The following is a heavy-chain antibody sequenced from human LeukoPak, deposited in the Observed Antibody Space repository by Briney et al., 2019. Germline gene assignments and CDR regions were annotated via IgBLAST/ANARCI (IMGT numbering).Heavy chain of an antibody. Sequence: GGSLRLSCAASGFTLSNHWMTWVRQVPGRGPEWVANVNRDGSETYYLDSVKGRFTIYKDNAKNSLYLQMNSLRAEDTALYHCARNNGMDVWGQGTTVIVSS. CDR2: VNRDGSET. V-gene: IGHV3-7*03. J-gene: IGHJ6*02. CDR1: GFTLSNHW. CDR3: ARNNGMDV.